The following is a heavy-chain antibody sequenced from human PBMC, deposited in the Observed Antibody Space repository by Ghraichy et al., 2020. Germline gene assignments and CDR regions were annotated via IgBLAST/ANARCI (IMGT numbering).Heavy chain of an antibody. D-gene: IGHD2-15*01. Sequence: GSLRLSCAVYGGSFSGYFWTWIRQPPGKGLEWIGEINHSGSTNYNPSLKSRVTISVDTSKNQFSLKLSSVTAADTAVYYCARGGIGGSSYWGQGTLVTVSS. CDR1: GGSFSGYF. J-gene: IGHJ4*02. CDR2: INHSGST. V-gene: IGHV4-34*01. CDR3: ARGGIGGSSY.